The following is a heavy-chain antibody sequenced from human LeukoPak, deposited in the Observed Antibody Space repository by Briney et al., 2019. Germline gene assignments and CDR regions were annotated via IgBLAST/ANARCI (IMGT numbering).Heavy chain of an antibody. CDR1: GFTFRDYA. V-gene: IGHV3-49*04. Sequence: QTRGSLRLSCIGSGFTFRDYAMTWVRQAPGKGLEWVGFIRTKPNGGTAEYAASVKGRFTISRDDSRSIAYLQMNSLQTEDTAVYYCTRAHYSSGWIDYWGRGTLVPVSS. D-gene: IGHD6-19*01. CDR3: TRAHYSSGWIDY. J-gene: IGHJ4*01. CDR2: IRTKPNGGTA.